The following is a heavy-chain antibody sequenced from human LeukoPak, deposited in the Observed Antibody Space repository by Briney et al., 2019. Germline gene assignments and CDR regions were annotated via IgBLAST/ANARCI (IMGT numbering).Heavy chain of an antibody. CDR2: ISYDGSNK. V-gene: IGHV3-30*03. CDR1: GFIFSTYG. D-gene: IGHD6-13*01. CDR3: ARDRTPDLYSSPCLGY. Sequence: GGSLRLSCAASGFIFSTYGIHWVRQAPGKGLQWVAVISYDGSNKYYADSVKGRFTISRDNSKNTLYLQMNSLRAEDTAVYYCARDRTPDLYSSPCLGYWGQGTLVTVSS. J-gene: IGHJ4*02.